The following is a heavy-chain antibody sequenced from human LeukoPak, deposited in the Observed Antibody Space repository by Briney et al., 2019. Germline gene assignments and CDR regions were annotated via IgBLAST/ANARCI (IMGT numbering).Heavy chain of an antibody. J-gene: IGHJ4*02. Sequence: GGSLRLSCAASGFTFSSYDMSWVRQAPGRCLEWVSTISGGGDTTYYADSVKGRFTISRDNSKNTLYLQMNSLRAEDTAVYYCAKDASYYDSWSGYSQSSFDYWGQGTLVTASS. CDR3: AKDASYYDSWSGYSQSSFDY. CDR2: ISGGGDTT. CDR1: GFTFSSYD. D-gene: IGHD3-3*01. V-gene: IGHV3-23*01.